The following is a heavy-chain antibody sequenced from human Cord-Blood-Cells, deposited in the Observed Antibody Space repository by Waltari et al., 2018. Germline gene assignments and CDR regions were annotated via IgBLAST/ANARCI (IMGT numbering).Heavy chain of an antibody. CDR1: GGSFSGYY. D-gene: IGHD4-17*01. V-gene: IGHV4-34*01. J-gene: IGHJ4*02. CDR3: ARLPHHGDYFDY. Sequence: QVQLQQWGAGLLKPSETLSLTCAVYGGSFSGYYWSWIRQPPGKGLEWIGESSHREVTNHNPSLRGRVTISVYTSKNQFSLELSSVTAADTAVYCCARLPHHGDYFDYWGQGTLVTVSS. CDR2: SSHREVT.